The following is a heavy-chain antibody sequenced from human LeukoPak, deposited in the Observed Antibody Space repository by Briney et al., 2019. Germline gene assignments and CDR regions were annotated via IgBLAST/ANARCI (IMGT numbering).Heavy chain of an antibody. V-gene: IGHV4-38-2*02. J-gene: IGHJ6*03. CDR3: ARVDTAYYYMDV. CDR1: GYSISSGYY. CDR2: IYHSGSA. D-gene: IGHD5-18*01. Sequence: PSETLSLTCTVSGYSISSGYYWGWIRQPPGKGLGWIGSIYHSGSAYYNPSLKSRVTISVDTSKNQFSLKLSSVTAADTAVYYCARVDTAYYYMDVWGKGTTVTVSS.